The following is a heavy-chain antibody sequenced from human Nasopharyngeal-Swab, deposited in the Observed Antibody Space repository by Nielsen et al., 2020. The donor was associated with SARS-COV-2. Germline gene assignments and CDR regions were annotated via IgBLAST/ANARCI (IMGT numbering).Heavy chain of an antibody. CDR2: IKQDGSEK. CDR1: GFTFRSYW. J-gene: IGHJ4*02. Sequence: GESLKISCAASGFTFRSYWMSWVRQAPGKGLEWVANIKQDGSEKYYVDSVKGRFTISRDNAKNSLYLQMNSLRAEDTAVYYCAKAVAANDYWGQGTLVTVSS. V-gene: IGHV3-7*01. CDR3: AKAVAANDY. D-gene: IGHD6-19*01.